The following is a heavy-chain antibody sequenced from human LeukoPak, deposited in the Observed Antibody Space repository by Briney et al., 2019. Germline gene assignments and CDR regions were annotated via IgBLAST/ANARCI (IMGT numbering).Heavy chain of an antibody. CDR1: GGSISSGGYY. D-gene: IGHD1-26*01. CDR3: ARGRIQPGYSYRKGYFDY. J-gene: IGHJ4*02. Sequence: SQTLSLTCTVSGGSISSGGYYWSWIHQHPGKGLEWIGYIYYSGSTYYNPSLKSRVTISVDTSKNQFSLKLSSVTAADTAVYYCARGRIQPGYSYRKGYFDYWGQGTLVTVSS. CDR2: IYYSGST. V-gene: IGHV4-31*03.